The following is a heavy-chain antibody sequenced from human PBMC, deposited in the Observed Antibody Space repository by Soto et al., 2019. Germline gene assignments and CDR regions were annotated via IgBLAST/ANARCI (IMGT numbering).Heavy chain of an antibody. V-gene: IGHV3-30*18. CDR2: ISFDGSHI. D-gene: IGHD3-22*01. CDR3: AKDPADWESSGSFLVGPLDN. J-gene: IGHJ4*02. Sequence: QVQLVESGGGVVQPGRSLRLSCAPSGFTFRSFGMHWVRQAPGKGLEWVAVISFDGSHIYYADSVKGRFTISRDNSKNTLHLQMNSLRPEDTAVYYCAKDPADWESSGSFLVGPLDNWGQGTLVTVSS. CDR1: GFTFRSFG.